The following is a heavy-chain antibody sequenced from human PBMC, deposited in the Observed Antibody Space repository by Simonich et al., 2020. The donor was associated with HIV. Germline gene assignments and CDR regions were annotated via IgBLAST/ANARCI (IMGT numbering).Heavy chain of an antibody. CDR1: GGSFSGYY. V-gene: IGHV4-34*01. J-gene: IGHJ1*01. CDR3: ARLTAGGLGEYFQH. CDR2: INHSGST. D-gene: IGHD6-13*01. Sequence: QVQLQQWGAGLLKPSETLSLTCAVYGGSFSGYYWSWIRKPPGKGLGWIGEINHSGSTNYNPSLKSRVTISVDTSKNQFSLKLSSVTAADTAVYYCARLTAGGLGEYFQHWGQGTLVTVSS.